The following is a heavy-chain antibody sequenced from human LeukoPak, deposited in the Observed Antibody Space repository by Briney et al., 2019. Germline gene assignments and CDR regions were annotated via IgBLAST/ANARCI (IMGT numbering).Heavy chain of an antibody. V-gene: IGHV4-39*07. CDR2: IYYSGST. Sequence: SETLSLTCTVSGGSISSSSYYWGWIRQPPGKGLEWIGSIYYSGSTYYNPSLKSRVTISVDTSKNQFSLKLSSVTAADTAVYYCAGPKVEFFDYWGQGTLVTVSS. CDR3: AGPKVEFFDY. J-gene: IGHJ4*02. D-gene: IGHD1-1*01. CDR1: GGSISSSSYY.